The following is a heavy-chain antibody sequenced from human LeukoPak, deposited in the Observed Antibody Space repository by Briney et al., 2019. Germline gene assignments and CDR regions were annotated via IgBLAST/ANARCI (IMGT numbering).Heavy chain of an antibody. CDR2: ISWNSGSI. Sequence: PGGSLRLSCAASGFTFDDYAMHWVRQAPGKGLEWVSGISWNSGSIGYADSVKGRFTISRDSAKNSLYLQMNSLRAEDTALYYCAKDIVSSSWYGQSDYWGQGTLVTVSS. J-gene: IGHJ4*02. V-gene: IGHV3-9*01. D-gene: IGHD6-13*01. CDR3: AKDIVSSSWYGQSDY. CDR1: GFTFDDYA.